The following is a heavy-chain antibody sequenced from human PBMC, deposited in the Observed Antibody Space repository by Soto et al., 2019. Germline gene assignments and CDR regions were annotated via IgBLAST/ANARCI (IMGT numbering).Heavy chain of an antibody. CDR2: ISWNSGSI. CDR3: AKGYSGYDFDY. CDR1: GFTFDDYA. V-gene: IGHV3-9*01. J-gene: IGHJ4*02. D-gene: IGHD5-12*01. Sequence: EVQLVESGGGLVQPGRSLRLSCAASGFTFDDYAMHWVRQAPGKGLEWVSGISWNSGSIGYADSVKGRFTISRDNAKNSLYLQMNSLRAVDTALYYCAKGYSGYDFDYWGQGTLATVSS.